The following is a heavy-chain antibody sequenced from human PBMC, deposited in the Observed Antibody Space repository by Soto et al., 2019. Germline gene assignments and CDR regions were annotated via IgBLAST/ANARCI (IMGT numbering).Heavy chain of an antibody. CDR2: IYWDNDK. V-gene: IGHV2-5*02. Sequence: QITLKESGPSPVKPTQTLTVTCTFSGFSLSNSGVGVAWIRQPPGKALEWLALIYWDNDKRYSPSLKTRLTITKDTSKIQVVLTMNNMDPVDTATYYCAHCTLHDYGDYDPGTSHVFDSWGQGTLVTVSS. J-gene: IGHJ4*02. CDR3: AHCTLHDYGDYDPGTSHVFDS. CDR1: GFSLSNSGVG. D-gene: IGHD4-17*01.